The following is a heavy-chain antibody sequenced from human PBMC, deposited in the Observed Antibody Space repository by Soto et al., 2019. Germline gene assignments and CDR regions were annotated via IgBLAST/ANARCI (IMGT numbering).Heavy chain of an antibody. V-gene: IGHV3-21*01. CDR1: GFTFSSYS. D-gene: IGHD3-3*01. J-gene: IGHJ6*02. Sequence: GGSLRLSCAASGFTFSSYSMNWVRQAPGKGLEWVSSISSSSSYIYYADPVKGRFTISRDNAKNSLYLQMNSLRAEDTAVYYCASSPITIFGVVRMDVWGQGTTVTVSS. CDR3: ASSPITIFGVVRMDV. CDR2: ISSSSSYI.